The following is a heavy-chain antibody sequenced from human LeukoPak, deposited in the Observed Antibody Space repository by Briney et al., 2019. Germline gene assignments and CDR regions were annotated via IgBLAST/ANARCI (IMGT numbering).Heavy chain of an antibody. CDR3: ARQRRGYSSSSVLDY. Sequence: PSETLSLTCTVSGGSISSYYWSWIRQPPGKGLEWIGYIYYSGSTNYNPSLKSRVTISVDTSKNQFSLKLSSVTAADTAVYYCARQRRGYSSSSVLDYWGQGTLVTVSS. CDR1: GGSISSYY. D-gene: IGHD6-6*01. V-gene: IGHV4-59*08. J-gene: IGHJ4*02. CDR2: IYYSGST.